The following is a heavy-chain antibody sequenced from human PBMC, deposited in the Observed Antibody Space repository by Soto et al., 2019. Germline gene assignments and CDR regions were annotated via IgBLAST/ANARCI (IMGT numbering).Heavy chain of an antibody. CDR3: ARDSGYGSGHSVNHYLDW. CDR2: IKTDASEK. D-gene: IGHD3-10*01. V-gene: IGHV3-7*01. J-gene: IGHJ4*01. Sequence: EEQLVASGGGLVQPGGSLRLSCAASGFTLRSYWMSWVRQAPGKGLEWLATIKTDASEKKYVDSVKGRFTVFRDNAKNSLYLQMDSLRAEDTAVSYCARDSGYGSGHSVNHYLDWWGRGTLVTVSS. CDR1: GFTLRSYW.